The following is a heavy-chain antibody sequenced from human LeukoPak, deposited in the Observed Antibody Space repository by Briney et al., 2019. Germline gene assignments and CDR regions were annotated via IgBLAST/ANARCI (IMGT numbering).Heavy chain of an antibody. Sequence: PGGSLRLSCAASGFTFSSYDMHWVRQATGKGLEWVSAIGTAGDTYYPGSVKGRFTISRENAKNSLYLQMNSLRAGDTTVYYCARGVRGVITNDYYGMDVWGQGTTVTVSS. CDR2: IGTAGDT. V-gene: IGHV3-13*04. CDR3: ARGVRGVITNDYYGMDV. D-gene: IGHD3-10*01. CDR1: GFTFSSYD. J-gene: IGHJ6*02.